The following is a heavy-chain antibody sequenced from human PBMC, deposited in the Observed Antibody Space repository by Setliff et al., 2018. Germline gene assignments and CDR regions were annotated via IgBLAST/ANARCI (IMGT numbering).Heavy chain of an antibody. J-gene: IGHJ4*02. CDR1: GYTFISYG. Sequence: PSVKVSCKTSGYTFISYGLSWMRQAPGQGLEWMGRISGYNGNTEYAQNLQGRVTMTMDTSTSTAYMELRSLTSDDTAVYYCARVPRLEWLLPTFDSWGQGTLVTVSS. D-gene: IGHD3-3*01. V-gene: IGHV1-18*01. CDR2: ISGYNGNT. CDR3: ARVPRLEWLLPTFDS.